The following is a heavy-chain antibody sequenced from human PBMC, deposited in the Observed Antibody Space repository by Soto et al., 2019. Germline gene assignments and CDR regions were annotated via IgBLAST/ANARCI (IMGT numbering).Heavy chain of an antibody. D-gene: IGHD1-26*01. J-gene: IGHJ4*02. CDR1: GFTFDNAW. Sequence: PGGSLRLSCAASGFTFDNAWMTWVRQAPGKGLEWVGRIKSKTDGGTTDYASPVKGRFTISRDDSKNTLYLQMNSLKTEDTAMYYCTTDLPWSYGALGYWGQGTLVTVLL. CDR3: TTDLPWSYGALGY. V-gene: IGHV3-15*01. CDR2: IKSKTDGGTT.